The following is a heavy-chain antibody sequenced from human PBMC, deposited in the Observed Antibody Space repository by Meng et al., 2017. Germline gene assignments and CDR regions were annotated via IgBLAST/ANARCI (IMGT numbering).Heavy chain of an antibody. CDR2: ISSSSSYI. Sequence: GESLKISCAASGFTFSSYSMNWVRQAPGKGLEWVSSISSSSSYIYYADSVKGRLTISRDNAKNSLYLQMNSLRAEDTAVYYCARDLRLEAAAGNGPDAFDIWGQGTMVTVSS. D-gene: IGHD6-13*01. CDR1: GFTFSSYS. V-gene: IGHV3-21*01. CDR3: ARDLRLEAAAGNGPDAFDI. J-gene: IGHJ3*02.